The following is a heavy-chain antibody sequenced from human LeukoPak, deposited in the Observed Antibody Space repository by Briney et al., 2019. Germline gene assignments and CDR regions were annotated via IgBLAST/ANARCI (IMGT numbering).Heavy chain of an antibody. CDR2: TYYRSKWYN. CDR3: ARVSWPPGSSWYYFDY. V-gene: IGHV6-1*01. CDR1: GHSVSSNSAA. D-gene: IGHD3-10*01. Sequence: SHTLSLTCAISGHSVSSNSAAWTWIRQSPSRELEWLGRTYYRSKWYNDYAISVKSRITINPDTSKNQFSLQLNSVTPEDTAVYYCARVSWPPGSSWYYFDYWGQGTLVTVSS. J-gene: IGHJ4*02.